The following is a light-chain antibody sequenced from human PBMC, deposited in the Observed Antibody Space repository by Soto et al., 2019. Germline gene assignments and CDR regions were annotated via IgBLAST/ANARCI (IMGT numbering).Light chain of an antibody. Sequence: QSALTQPPSVSGSPCQSVTISCTGTSTDFVSYNRVSWYQQPPGTAPKLMIYEVSKRPSGVPDRFSGSKSGNTASLTISGLQAADEADYYCSLYTSENAYVFGTGTKVTVL. J-gene: IGLJ1*01. CDR1: STDFVSYNR. V-gene: IGLV2-18*01. CDR2: EVS. CDR3: SLYTSENAYV.